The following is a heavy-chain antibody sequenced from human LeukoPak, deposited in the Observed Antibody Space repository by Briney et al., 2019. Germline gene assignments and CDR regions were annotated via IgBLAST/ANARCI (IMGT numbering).Heavy chain of an antibody. CDR3: ARYYGGNSGVDY. Sequence: ASVKVSCKASGYTFTSYYMHWVRQAPGQGLEWMGIINPSGGSTSYAQKFQGRVTMTRDTSTSTVHMEQSSLRSEDTAVYYCARYYGGNSGVDYWGQGTLVTVSS. D-gene: IGHD4-23*01. CDR2: INPSGGST. CDR1: GYTFTSYY. V-gene: IGHV1-46*01. J-gene: IGHJ4*02.